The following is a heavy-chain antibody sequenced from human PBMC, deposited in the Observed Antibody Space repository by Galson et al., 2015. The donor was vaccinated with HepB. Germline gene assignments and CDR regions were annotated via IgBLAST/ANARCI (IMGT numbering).Heavy chain of an antibody. CDR1: GGSISSSSYY. D-gene: IGHD3-3*02. CDR2: IYYSGST. CDR3: ARQTHHFSRWFDP. J-gene: IGHJ5*02. V-gene: IGHV4-39*01. Sequence: SETLSLTCTVSGGSISSSSYYWGWIRQPPGKGLEWIGSIYYSGSTYYNPSLKSRVTISVDTSKNQFSLKLSSVTAADTAVYYCARQTHHFSRWFDPWGQGTLVTISS.